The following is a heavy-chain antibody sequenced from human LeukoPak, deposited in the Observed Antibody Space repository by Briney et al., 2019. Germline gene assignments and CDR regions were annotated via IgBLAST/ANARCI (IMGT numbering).Heavy chain of an antibody. Sequence: PSETLSLTCAVYGGSFSGYYWSWIRQPPGKGLEWIGEINHSGSTNYNPSLKSRVTISVDTSKNQFSLKLSSVTAADTAVYYCARRTSGYDFPHYYYYYMDVWGKGTTVTVSS. V-gene: IGHV4-34*01. J-gene: IGHJ6*03. D-gene: IGHD5-12*01. CDR3: ARRTSGYDFPHYYYYYMDV. CDR1: GGSFSGYY. CDR2: INHSGST.